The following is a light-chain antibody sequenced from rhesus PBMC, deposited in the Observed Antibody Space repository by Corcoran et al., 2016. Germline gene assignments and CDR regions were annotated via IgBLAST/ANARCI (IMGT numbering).Light chain of an antibody. CDR2: GAS. Sequence: EIMMSQSPATLSLSPGERATLSCRASQSVSSSLAWYQQQPGQAPRLLIYGASRRATGIPDRFTGSGSGTDFTLTVISLEPEDVAVYYCLQHSNWPRTFGQGTKLEIK. CDR1: QSVSSS. CDR3: LQHSNWPRT. J-gene: IGKJ1*01. V-gene: IGKV3-24*01.